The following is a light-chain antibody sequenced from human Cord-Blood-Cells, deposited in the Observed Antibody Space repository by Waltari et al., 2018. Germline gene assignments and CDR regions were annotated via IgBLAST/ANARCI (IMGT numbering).Light chain of an antibody. V-gene: IGKV3-11*01. J-gene: IGKJ4*01. CDR2: DAY. CDR1: QSVSSY. Sequence: EIVLTQSPATLSLSPGERATLSCRASQSVSSYLAWYQQKPGQAPRLLIYDAYNRATGTPARLRASEPAKELTVTIRSTEPEDYAVYNSQERSNQPPHTFGGGTKVEIK. CDR3: QERSNQPPHT.